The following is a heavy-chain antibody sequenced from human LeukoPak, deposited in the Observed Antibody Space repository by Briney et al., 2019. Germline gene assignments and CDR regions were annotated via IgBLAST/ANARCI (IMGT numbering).Heavy chain of an antibody. Sequence: GGSLRLSCAASGFTFSGYGMHWVRQAPGKGLEWVSSISSSSSYIYYADSVKGRFTISRDNAKNSLYLQMNSLRAEDTAVYYCARDDEDFWSGYGDAFDIWGQGTMVTVSS. D-gene: IGHD3-3*01. V-gene: IGHV3-21*01. CDR2: ISSSSSYI. CDR1: GFTFSGYG. CDR3: ARDDEDFWSGYGDAFDI. J-gene: IGHJ3*02.